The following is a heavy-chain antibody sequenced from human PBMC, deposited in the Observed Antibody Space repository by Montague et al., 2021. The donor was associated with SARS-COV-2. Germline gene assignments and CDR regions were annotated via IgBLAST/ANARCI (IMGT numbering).Heavy chain of an antibody. D-gene: IGHD3-9*01. Sequence: PALVKPTQTLTLTCTFSGFSLSTSGVGVGWIHQPPGKALEWLALIYWDDDKRYSPSLKSRLTITKDTSKNQVVLTMTNMDPVDTATYYCAHKTGLRYFDGLFQTNPTGGYFDLWGRGTLVTVSS. CDR2: IYWDDDK. CDR3: AHKTGLRYFDGLFQTNPTGGYFDL. CDR1: GFSLSTSGVG. V-gene: IGHV2-5*02. J-gene: IGHJ2*01.